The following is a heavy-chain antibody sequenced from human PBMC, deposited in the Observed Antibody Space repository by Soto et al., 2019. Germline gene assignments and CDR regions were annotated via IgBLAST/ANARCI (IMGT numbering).Heavy chain of an antibody. D-gene: IGHD3-9*01. J-gene: IGHJ4*02. Sequence: QLQLQESGPGLVKPSETLSLTCTVSGGSISSSSYYWGWIRQPPGKGLEWIGSIYYSGSTYYNPSLKSRVTISVDTSKNQFSLKLSSVTAGDTAVYYCARQYYDILTGYWGLVYYFDYWGQGTLVTVSS. CDR2: IYYSGST. V-gene: IGHV4-39*01. CDR3: ARQYYDILTGYWGLVYYFDY. CDR1: GGSISSSSYY.